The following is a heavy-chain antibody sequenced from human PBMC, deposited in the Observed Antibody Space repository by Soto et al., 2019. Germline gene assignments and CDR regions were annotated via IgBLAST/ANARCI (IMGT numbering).Heavy chain of an antibody. J-gene: IGHJ4*02. Sequence: GGPLRLSCAASGFTFSSYCMPWVRQAPGKGLVWVSRINCDGRSTSYADSVKGRFTISRDNAKNTLYLQMNSLRAEDTAVYYCARHLAGNRDYWGQGPLVTVSS. V-gene: IGHV3-74*01. CDR1: GFTFSSYC. D-gene: IGHD3-3*02. CDR3: ARHLAGNRDY. CDR2: INCDGRST.